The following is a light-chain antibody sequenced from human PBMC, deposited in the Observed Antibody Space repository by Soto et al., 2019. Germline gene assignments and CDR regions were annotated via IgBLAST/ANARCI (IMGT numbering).Light chain of an antibody. CDR2: KAS. Sequence: DIQMTQSPSTLSASVGDRVTITCRASQSISSWLAWYQQKPGKAPKLLIYKASSLESGVPSRFSGSGSGTEITLTISSLQPDEFAAYYCQQYNSYSHLTFGGGTKVEIK. CDR1: QSISSW. CDR3: QQYNSYSHLT. V-gene: IGKV1-5*03. J-gene: IGKJ4*01.